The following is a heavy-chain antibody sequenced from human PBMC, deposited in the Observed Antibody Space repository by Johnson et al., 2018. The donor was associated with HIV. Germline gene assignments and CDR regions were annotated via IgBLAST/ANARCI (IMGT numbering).Heavy chain of an antibody. CDR1: GFTFSSYT. J-gene: IGHJ3*02. Sequence: QVQLVESGGGVVQPGRSLRLSCAASGFTFSSYTMHWVRQAPGKGLDWVAVISYDGSNKYYADSVKGRFTISRDNSKNTLFLQMNSLRAEDTAVYYCAREHASASGVFDIWGQGTMVTVSS. V-gene: IGHV3-30*14. CDR2: ISYDGSNK. CDR3: AREHASASGVFDI. D-gene: IGHD2-8*01.